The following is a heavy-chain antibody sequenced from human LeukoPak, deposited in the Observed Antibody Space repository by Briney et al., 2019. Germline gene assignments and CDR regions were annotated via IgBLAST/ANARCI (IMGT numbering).Heavy chain of an antibody. D-gene: IGHD3-3*01. CDR3: ARDTRVESWASYYFDY. Sequence: RASVKVSCKASGYTFTNYGISWVRQAPGQGLEWMGWISAYNSNTNYAQKLQGRVTMTTDTSTSTAYMELRSLRSDDTAVYYCARDTRVESWASYYFDYWGQGTLVTVSS. J-gene: IGHJ4*02. CDR1: GYTFTNYG. CDR2: ISAYNSNT. V-gene: IGHV1-18*01.